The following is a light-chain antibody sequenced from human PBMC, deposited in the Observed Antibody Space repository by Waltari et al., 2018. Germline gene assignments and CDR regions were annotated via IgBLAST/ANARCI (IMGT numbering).Light chain of an antibody. CDR1: SEHGSYA. CDR3: QTWDTDIVV. Sequence: QLVVTQSPSASASLGASVKLTCTLSSEHGSYAIAWHQQQPEKGPRFLLRVNNDGSHNKGDGIPYRFSGSSSGSERYLIISSLQSEDEADYYCQTWDTDIVVFGGGTKLTV. CDR2: VNNDGSH. J-gene: IGLJ2*01. V-gene: IGLV4-69*01.